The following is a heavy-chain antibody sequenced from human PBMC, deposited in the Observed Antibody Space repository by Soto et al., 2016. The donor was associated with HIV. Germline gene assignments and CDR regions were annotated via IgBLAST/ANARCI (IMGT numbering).Heavy chain of an antibody. J-gene: IGHJ3*01. V-gene: IGHV3-49*04. CDR2: IRSKAYGGIT. CDR1: GFTFGDYA. CDR3: RSQWLGDALPQTT. Sequence: EVQLVESGGDFVQPGRSLRLSCTGSGFTFGDYAMTWVRQAPGKGLEWVGFIRSKAYGGITEYAASVKGRFTISRDDYQKTSPICKMNSLKNRGHSRVFLTRSQWLGDALPQTTGGQG. D-gene: IGHD6-19*01.